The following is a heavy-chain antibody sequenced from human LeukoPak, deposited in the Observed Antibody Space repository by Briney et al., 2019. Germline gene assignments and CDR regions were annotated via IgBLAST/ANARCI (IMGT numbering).Heavy chain of an antibody. CDR3: AKSGLVTAIRSYFDY. CDR1: GFTFSSYA. D-gene: IGHD2-21*02. J-gene: IGHJ4*02. Sequence: PGGSLRLSCAASGFTFSSYAMHWVRQAPGKGLEWVAVISYDGSNKYYADSVKGRFTISRDNSKNTLYLQMNSLRAEDTAVYYCAKSGLVTAIRSYFDYWGQGTLVTVSS. V-gene: IGHV3-30-3*02. CDR2: ISYDGSNK.